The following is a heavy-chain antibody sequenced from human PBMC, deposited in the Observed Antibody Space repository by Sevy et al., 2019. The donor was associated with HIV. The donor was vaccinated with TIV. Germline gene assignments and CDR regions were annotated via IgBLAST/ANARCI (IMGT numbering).Heavy chain of an antibody. CDR2: ISHDGNYK. Sequence: GGSLRLSCAASGFTFSNYDMHWVRQAPGKGLEWVAVISHDGNYKNYADSVKVRFTISRDDFKNTLYLQMSSLRPEDTAVYFCARLFYCGGDYYYLDYWGQGALVTVSS. V-gene: IGHV3-30-3*01. J-gene: IGHJ4*02. CDR1: GFTFSNYD. CDR3: ARLFYCGGDYYYLDY. D-gene: IGHD2-21*02.